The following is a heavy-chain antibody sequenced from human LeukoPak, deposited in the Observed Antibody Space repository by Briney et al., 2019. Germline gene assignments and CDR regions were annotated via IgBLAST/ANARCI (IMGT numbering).Heavy chain of an antibody. CDR2: INHSGST. CDR3: ARGPGLLWFGDLFHYFGY. D-gene: IGHD3-10*01. Sequence: PSETLSLTCAVYGGSFSGYYWSWIRQPPGKGLEWIGEINHSGSTNYNPSLKSRVTISVDTSKNQFSLKLSSVTAADTAVYYCARGPGLLWFGDLFHYFGYWGQGTLVTVSS. J-gene: IGHJ4*02. V-gene: IGHV4-34*01. CDR1: GGSFSGYY.